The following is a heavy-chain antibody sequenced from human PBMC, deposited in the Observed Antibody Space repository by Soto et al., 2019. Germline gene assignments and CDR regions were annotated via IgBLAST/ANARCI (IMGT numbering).Heavy chain of an antibody. J-gene: IGHJ6*02. CDR3: ARDSRYYDFWSGYMAAYGMDV. V-gene: IGHV3-74*01. CDR1: GFTFSSYW. D-gene: IGHD3-3*01. Sequence: VSLRLSCAASGFTFSSYWMHWVRQAPGKGLVWVSRINSDGSSTSYADSVKGRFTISRDNAKNTLYLQMNSLRAEDTAVYYCARDSRYYDFWSGYMAAYGMDVWGQGTTVTVSS. CDR2: INSDGSST.